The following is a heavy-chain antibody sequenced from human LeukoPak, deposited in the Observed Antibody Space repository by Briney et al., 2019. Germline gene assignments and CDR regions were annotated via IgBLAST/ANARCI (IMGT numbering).Heavy chain of an antibody. D-gene: IGHD6-19*01. CDR1: GFTFTTYA. CDR3: AKDLALAGTGGGFDV. Sequence: PGGSLRLSCAASGFTFTTYAINWVRQAPGKGLEWVSGISADDKAYYADSVKGRFTISRDNSKSTVSLQMSSLRAEDTALYYCAKDLALAGTGGGFDVWGQGTRVAVSS. J-gene: IGHJ3*01. CDR2: ISADDKA. V-gene: IGHV3-23*01.